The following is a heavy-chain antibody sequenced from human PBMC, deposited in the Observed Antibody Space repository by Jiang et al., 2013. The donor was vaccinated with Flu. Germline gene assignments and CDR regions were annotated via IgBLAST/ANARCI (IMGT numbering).Heavy chain of an antibody. CDR2: MNPNSGNT. CDR1: GYTFTSYD. Sequence: GAEVKKPGASVKVSCKASGYTFTSYDINWVRQATGQGPEWMGWMNPNSGNTGYTQKFQGRVTMTRNTSTSTAYMELSSLRSEDTAVYYCATDYVWSMGTLAGAPPNDAFDIWGQGTMVTVSS. CDR3: ATDYVWSMGTLAGAPPNDAFDI. J-gene: IGHJ3*02. D-gene: IGHD3-16*01. V-gene: IGHV1-8*01.